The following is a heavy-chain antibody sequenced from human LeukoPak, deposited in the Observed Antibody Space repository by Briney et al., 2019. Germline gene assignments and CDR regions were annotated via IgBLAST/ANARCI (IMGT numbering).Heavy chain of an antibody. CDR3: ATGYGSTWYYFDY. J-gene: IGHJ4*02. V-gene: IGHV4-59*01. CDR2: SYHTGST. CDR1: GDSISSYY. Sequence: SETLSLTCTVSGDSISSYYWSWIRQPPGKGLEWIGYSYHTGSTNYNPSLKSRVTISVDTSKNQSSLKLSSVTAGDTAVYYCATGYGSTWYYFDYWGQGTLVTVSS. D-gene: IGHD6-13*01.